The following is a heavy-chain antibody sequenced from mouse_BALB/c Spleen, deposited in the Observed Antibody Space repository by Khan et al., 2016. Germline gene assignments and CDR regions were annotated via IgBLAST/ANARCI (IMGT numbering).Heavy chain of an antibody. CDR2: ISSGSNTI. J-gene: IGHJ4*01. CDR3: VRRIVTMDYYVMDY. Sequence: EVELVESGGGLVQPGGSRKLSCAASGFNFSSFGMHWVRQAPEKGLEWVAYISSGSNTIYYADTVKGRFTISRDNPKKTLFLQMTSLRSEDTAMYYCVRRIVTMDYYVMDYRAQGTSVTVSS. CDR1: GFNFSSFG. V-gene: IGHV5-17*02. D-gene: IGHD2-5*01.